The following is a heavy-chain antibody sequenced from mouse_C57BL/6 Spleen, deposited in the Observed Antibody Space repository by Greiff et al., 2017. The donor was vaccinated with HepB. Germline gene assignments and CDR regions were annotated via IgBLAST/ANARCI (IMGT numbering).Heavy chain of an antibody. CDR3: ARLRSRAMDY. V-gene: IGHV1-69*01. J-gene: IGHJ4*01. Sequence: VQLQQPGAELVMPGASVKLSCKASGYTFTSYWMHWVKQRPGQGLEWIGEIDPSDSYTNYNQKFKGKSTLTVDKSSSTAYMQLSSLTSEDSAVYYCARLRSRAMDYWGQGTSVTVSS. CDR2: IDPSDSYT. CDR1: GYTFTSYW.